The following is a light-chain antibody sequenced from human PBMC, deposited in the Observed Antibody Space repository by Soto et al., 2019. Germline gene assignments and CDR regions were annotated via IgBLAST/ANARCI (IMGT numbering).Light chain of an antibody. CDR3: QQYASSVT. Sequence: EILLTQSPDSLSLSPGDRATLSCRASQSFSSTFFAWYQQKPGQAPRLLIYGASSRATGIPDRFSGSGSGTDFTLTSSRLEPEDLAVYYCQQYASSVTFGQGTQVESK. CDR1: QSFSSTF. J-gene: IGKJ1*01. CDR2: GAS. V-gene: IGKV3-20*01.